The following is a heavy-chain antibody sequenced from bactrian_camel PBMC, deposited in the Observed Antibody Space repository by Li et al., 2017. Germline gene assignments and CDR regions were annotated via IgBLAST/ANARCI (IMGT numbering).Heavy chain of an antibody. V-gene: IGHV3-2*01. CDR1: GFTFSSYY. CDR2: IYHDGSNK. J-gene: IGHJ6*01. CDR3: ARQADYNEYADFGY. Sequence: HVQLVESGGGLVQPGGSLRLSCAASGFTFSSYYMSWVRQAPGKGLEWVSSIYHDGSNKFYSDSVKGRFTISRANAENTLYLQVNSLKTEDTAIYYCARQADYNEYADFGYWGQGTQVTVS. D-gene: IGHD4*01.